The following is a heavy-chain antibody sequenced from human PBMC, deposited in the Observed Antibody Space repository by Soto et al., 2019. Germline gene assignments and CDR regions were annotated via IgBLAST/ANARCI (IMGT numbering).Heavy chain of an antibody. CDR1: GGTFNSYV. Sequence: QVQLVQSGAEVKKPGSSVKVSCKASGGTFNSYVFNWVRQAPGQGLEWMGGIISIFGTPNYGQKFHGRVTITADESTSTGLMEWSSLTSEDTDIYYGASDLGSGCGPGDYWGQGTLVTVSS. V-gene: IGHV1-69*12. CDR2: IISIFGTP. J-gene: IGHJ4*02. D-gene: IGHD6-19*01. CDR3: ASDLGSGCGPGDY.